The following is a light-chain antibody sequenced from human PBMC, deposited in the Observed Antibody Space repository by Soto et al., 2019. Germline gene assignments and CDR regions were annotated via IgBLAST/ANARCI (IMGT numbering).Light chain of an antibody. J-gene: IGKJ5*01. CDR3: QLYNNWIT. Sequence: EIVMTQSPATLSVSPGERATLSCRASQSVSSNLAWYQQKTGQAPRLLIYGASTRATGIPARFSGSGSGTAVTRTISSLQSEDVAVYYCQLYNNWITFGQGTRLEIK. V-gene: IGKV3-15*01. CDR2: GAS. CDR1: QSVSSN.